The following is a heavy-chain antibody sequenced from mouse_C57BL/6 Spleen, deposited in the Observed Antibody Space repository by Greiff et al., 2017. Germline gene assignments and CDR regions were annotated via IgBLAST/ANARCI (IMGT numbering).Heavy chain of an antibody. CDR2: INPSNGGT. CDR1: GYTFTGYW. V-gene: IGHV1-53*01. J-gene: IGHJ2*01. Sequence: QVQLQQSGTELVKPGASVKLSCKASGYTFTGYWMHWVKQRPGQGLEWIGNINPSNGGTNYNEKFKSKATLTVDKSSSTAYMQLSSLTSEDSAVCYCAGSYGRYYFDYWGQGTTLTVSS. CDR3: AGSYGRYYFDY. D-gene: IGHD1-2*01.